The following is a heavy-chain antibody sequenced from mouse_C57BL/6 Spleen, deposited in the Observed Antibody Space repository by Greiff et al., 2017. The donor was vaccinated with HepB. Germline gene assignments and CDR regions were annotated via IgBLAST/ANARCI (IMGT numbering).Heavy chain of an antibody. Sequence: QVQLQQPGAELVKPGASVKLSCKASGYTFTSYWMQWVKQRPGQGLEWIGEIDPSDSYTNYNQKFKGKATLTVDTSSSTAYMQLSSLTSEDSAVYYCARWGSSGLPYYAMDYWGQGTSVTVSS. V-gene: IGHV1-50*01. CDR2: IDPSDSYT. J-gene: IGHJ4*01. D-gene: IGHD3-2*02. CDR1: GYTFTSYW. CDR3: ARWGSSGLPYYAMDY.